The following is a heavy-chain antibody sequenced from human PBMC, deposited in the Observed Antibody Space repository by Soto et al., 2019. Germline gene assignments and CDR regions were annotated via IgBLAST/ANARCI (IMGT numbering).Heavy chain of an antibody. CDR3: ATQGLPNYYYHGMDF. CDR2: IIPIFGTA. V-gene: IGHV1-69*12. Sequence: QVQLVQSGAEVKKPGSSVKVSCKASGGTFSSYGISWARQAPGQGLEWMGGIIPIFGTADYTQTFQGRVTIIADESTSTAYMELSSLRSEDTAVYYCATQGLPNYYYHGMDFWGQGTTVTGSS. CDR1: GGTFSSYG. J-gene: IGHJ6*02.